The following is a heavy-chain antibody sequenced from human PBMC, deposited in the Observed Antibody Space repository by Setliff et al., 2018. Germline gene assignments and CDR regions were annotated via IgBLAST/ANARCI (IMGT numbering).Heavy chain of an antibody. CDR2: IYYIETT. V-gene: IGHV4-34*01. J-gene: IGHJ4*02. D-gene: IGHD4-17*01. Sequence: SETLSLTCGVYGGSFSGYYWSWIRQPPGKWLEWIGYIYYIETTDHNPSLKSRVTISVDTSKDQFTLKLGSVTAADTVVYYCARGRTTVTFDYWGQGTLVTVSS. CDR1: GGSFSGYY. CDR3: ARGRTTVTFDY.